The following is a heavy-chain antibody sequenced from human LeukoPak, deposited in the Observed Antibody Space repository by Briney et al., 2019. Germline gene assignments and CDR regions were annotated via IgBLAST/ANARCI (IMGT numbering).Heavy chain of an antibody. J-gene: IGHJ4*02. CDR2: IYYSGST. V-gene: IGHV4-59*01. CDR1: GGSISSYY. D-gene: IGHD5-18*01. Sequence: SETLSLTCTVSGGSISSYYWSWIRQPPGKGLEWPGYIYYSGSTNYNPSLKSRVTISVDTSKNQFSLKLSSVTAADTAVYYCARTGGGYSYGNFDYWGQGTLVTVSS. CDR3: ARTGGGYSYGNFDY.